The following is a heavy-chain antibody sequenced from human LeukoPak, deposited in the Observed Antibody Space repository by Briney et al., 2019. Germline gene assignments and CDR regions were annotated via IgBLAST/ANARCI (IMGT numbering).Heavy chain of an antibody. J-gene: IGHJ3*02. CDR1: GGSITHYY. Sequence: PSETLSLTCTVSGGSITHYYWTWIRQPPGKTLEGIGYSYYSGSTKYNPSLQSRVSISVDTSNNQFSLNLRSVTAADTAVYYCATTTSGGHAFDIWGQGTMVTVSS. CDR3: ATTTSGGHAFDI. V-gene: IGHV4-59*01. CDR2: SYYSGST. D-gene: IGHD1-26*01.